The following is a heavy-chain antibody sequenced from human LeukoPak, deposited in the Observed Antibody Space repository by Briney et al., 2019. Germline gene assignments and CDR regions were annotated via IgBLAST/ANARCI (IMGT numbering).Heavy chain of an antibody. V-gene: IGHV5-51*01. CDR3: ARQIYCGGDCYSDYYFDY. J-gene: IGHJ4*02. CDR1: GYSFTNYW. CDR2: IYPGDSGT. D-gene: IGHD2-21*02. Sequence: GESLKISCKASGYSFTNYWIGWVRQMPGKGLEWMGIIYPGDSGTRYSPSFQGQVTISADKSISTAYLPWSSLKASDTGMYYCARQIYCGGDCYSDYYFDYWGQGTLVTVSS.